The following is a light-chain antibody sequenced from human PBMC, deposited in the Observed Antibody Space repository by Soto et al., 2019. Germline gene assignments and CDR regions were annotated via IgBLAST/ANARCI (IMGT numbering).Light chain of an antibody. CDR1: QSVSSYS. Sequence: ENGLTQSPGTLSLSPGERATLSCRASQSVSSYSLAWYQQKPGQAPRLVMYGTSNRATGIPDRFSGSGSGTDSTLTISRLEPEDFAVYYCQQYDSSPRTFGQGTKVDIK. V-gene: IGKV3-20*01. CDR3: QQYDSSPRT. CDR2: GTS. J-gene: IGKJ1*01.